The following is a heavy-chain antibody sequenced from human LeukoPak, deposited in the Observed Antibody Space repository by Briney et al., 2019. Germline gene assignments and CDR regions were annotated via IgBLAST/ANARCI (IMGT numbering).Heavy chain of an antibody. Sequence: GGSLRLSCAAPGFTFSSYDMHWVSQAPEKGPEWMAFIRYDGSNKYYADSVKGRFTISRDNSKNTLYLQMNSLRAEDTAVYYCAKDKASRSGWLDYWGQGTLVTVSS. V-gene: IGHV3-30*02. J-gene: IGHJ4*02. CDR2: IRYDGSNK. CDR1: GFTFSSYD. CDR3: AKDKASRSGWLDY. D-gene: IGHD6-19*01.